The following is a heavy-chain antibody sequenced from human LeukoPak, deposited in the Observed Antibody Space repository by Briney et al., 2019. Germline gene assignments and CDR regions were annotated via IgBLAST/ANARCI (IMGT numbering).Heavy chain of an antibody. CDR3: ARTRSPSYSSSWPNDAFDI. D-gene: IGHD6-13*01. J-gene: IGHJ3*02. CDR1: GFTFSSYS. Sequence: GGSLRLSCAASGFTFSSYSMNWVRQAPGKGLEWVSSISSSSSYIYYADSVKGRFTISGDNAKNSLYLQMNSLRAEDTAVYYCARTRSPSYSSSWPNDAFDIWGQGTMVTVSS. CDR2: ISSSSSYI. V-gene: IGHV3-21*01.